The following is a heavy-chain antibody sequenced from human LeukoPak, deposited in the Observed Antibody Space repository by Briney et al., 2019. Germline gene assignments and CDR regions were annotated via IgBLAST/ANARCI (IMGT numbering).Heavy chain of an antibody. D-gene: IGHD2-21*01. V-gene: IGHV4-59*01. CDR1: GGSINSYY. CDR2: IYYSGST. Sequence: SETLSLTCTVSGGSINSYYWSWIRQPPGKGLEWIGYIYYSGSTNYNPSLKSRVTISVDTSKNQFSLKLSSVTAADTAVYYCARDHIVRXTGRFDPWGQGTLVTVSS. J-gene: IGHJ5*02. CDR3: ARDHIVRXTGRFDP.